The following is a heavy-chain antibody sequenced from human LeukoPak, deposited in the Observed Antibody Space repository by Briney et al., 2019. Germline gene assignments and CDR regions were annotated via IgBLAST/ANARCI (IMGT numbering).Heavy chain of an antibody. J-gene: IGHJ5*02. CDR1: GFTLNEYW. D-gene: IGHD4-17*01. CDR3: ARDAYTTTSNWLDP. Sequence: PGGSLRLSCEASGFTLNEYWMHWARQAPGKGLVWVSRITGDGSDIAYADSVKGRFTVSRDDAKNTLFLQMNSLRVEDTAIYYCARDAYTTTSNWLDPWGQGTLVTVSS. V-gene: IGHV3-74*01. CDR2: ITGDGSDI.